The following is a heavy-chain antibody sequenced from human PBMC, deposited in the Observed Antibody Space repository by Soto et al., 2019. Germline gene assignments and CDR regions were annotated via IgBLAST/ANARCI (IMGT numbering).Heavy chain of an antibody. V-gene: IGHV1-46*01. CDR2: ITPGDGSA. J-gene: IGHJ4*02. CDR1: GYTFTTYY. Sequence: QVQLVQSGAEVKKPGASVKVSCKASGYTFTTYYMHWVRQAPGQGLEWMGVITPGDGSANYAQKFQGGVXXTXDXXTTTVYMELSSLRSEDTAIYYCAREGITGIYSFDYWGQGTLVTVSS. CDR3: AREGITGIYSFDY. D-gene: IGHD1-20*01.